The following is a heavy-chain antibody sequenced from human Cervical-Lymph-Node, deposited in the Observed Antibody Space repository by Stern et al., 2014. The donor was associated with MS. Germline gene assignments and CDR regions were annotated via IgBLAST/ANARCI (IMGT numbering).Heavy chain of an antibody. CDR3: ATSIAAAGLSYYYYGMDV. CDR2: IIPIFGTA. J-gene: IGHJ6*02. Sequence: QVQLGQSGAEVKKPGSSVKVSCKASGGTFSSYAISWVRQAPGQGLEGMGGIIPIFGTANYAQKFQGRVTITADESTSTAYMELSSLRSEDTAVYYCATSIAAAGLSYYYYGMDVWGQGTTVTVSS. V-gene: IGHV1-69*01. CDR1: GGTFSSYA. D-gene: IGHD6-13*01.